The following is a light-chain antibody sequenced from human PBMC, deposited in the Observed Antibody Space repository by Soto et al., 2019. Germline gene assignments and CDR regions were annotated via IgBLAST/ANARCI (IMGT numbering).Light chain of an antibody. CDR1: QSVYSSY. CDR3: QQYGNSPRT. Sequence: EILLTQSRGTLSLSPGERSTLCCRSSQSVYSSYLAWYQQKPGQAPRLLIYGASSRATGIPDRFSGSGSGTDFTLTISRLEPEDFAVYYCQQYGNSPRTFGQGTKVDIK. CDR2: GAS. J-gene: IGKJ1*01. V-gene: IGKV3-20*01.